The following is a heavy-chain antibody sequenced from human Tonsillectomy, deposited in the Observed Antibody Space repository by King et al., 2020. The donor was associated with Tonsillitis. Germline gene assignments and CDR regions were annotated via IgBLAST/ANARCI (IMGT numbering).Heavy chain of an antibody. CDR2: IYSCGST. CDR3: ASDRVGGIFDI. Sequence: VQLVESEGGLVQPGGSLRLSCAASGFTVSSNYMSWVRQAPGKGLEWVSVIYSCGSTYYADSVKDRFTISIDNSKNTLDLHINSLRAGDTAVYYCASDRVGGIFDIWGQGTMVTVSS. J-gene: IGHJ3*02. CDR1: GFTVSSNY. D-gene: IGHD3-10*01. V-gene: IGHV3-66*01.